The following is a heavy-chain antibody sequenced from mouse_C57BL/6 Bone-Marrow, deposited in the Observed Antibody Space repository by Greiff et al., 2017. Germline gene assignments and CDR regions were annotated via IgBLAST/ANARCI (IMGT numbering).Heavy chain of an antibody. J-gene: IGHJ3*01. CDR2: ISDGGSYT. Sequence: EVHLVESGGGLVKPGGSLKLSCAASGFTFSSYAMSWVRQTPEKRLEWVATISDGGSYTYYPDNVKGRFTISRDNAKNNLYLQMSHLKSEDTAMYYCAREDHYDGAWFAYWGQGTLVTVSA. CDR3: AREDHYDGAWFAY. V-gene: IGHV5-4*01. D-gene: IGHD1-2*01. CDR1: GFTFSSYA.